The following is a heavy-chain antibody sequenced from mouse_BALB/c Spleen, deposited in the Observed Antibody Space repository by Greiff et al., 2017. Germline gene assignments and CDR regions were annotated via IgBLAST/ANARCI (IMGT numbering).Heavy chain of an antibody. CDR2: INPYNDGT. D-gene: IGHD2-1*01. CDR3: AREGVSYGNFMDY. V-gene: IGHV1-14*01. J-gene: IGHJ4*01. CDR1: GYTFTSYV. Sequence: EVQLQQSGPELVKPGASVKMSCKASGYTFTSYVMHWVKQKPGQGLEWIGYINPYNDGTKYNEKFKGKATLTSDKSSSTAYMELNSLTSEDSAVYYCAREGVSYGNFMDYWGQGTSVTVSS.